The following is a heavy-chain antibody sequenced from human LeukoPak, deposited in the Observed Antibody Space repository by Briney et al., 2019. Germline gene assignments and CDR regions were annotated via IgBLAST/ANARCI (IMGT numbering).Heavy chain of an antibody. CDR3: ARDRGGYCSGGSCYQFDY. V-gene: IGHV1-18*01. CDR1: GYTFTSYG. J-gene: IGHJ4*02. Sequence: ASVKVSCKASGYTFTSYGISWVRQAPGQGLEWMGWISAYNGNTNYAQKLQGRVTMTTDTSTSTAYTELRSLRSDDTAVYYCARDRGGYCSGGSCYQFDYWGQGTLVTVSS. D-gene: IGHD2-15*01. CDR2: ISAYNGNT.